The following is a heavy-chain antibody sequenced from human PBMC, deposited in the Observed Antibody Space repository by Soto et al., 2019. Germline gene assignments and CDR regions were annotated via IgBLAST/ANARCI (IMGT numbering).Heavy chain of an antibody. Sequence: ASVKVSCKDSGGTFNKYSIEWVRQAPGQGPEWMGGIVPLFATPNYAQKFQGRVTITADEVTNTVYMDLRTLRSEDTGVYYCARQFDHDRSGYYSAYWGQGTHVTVSS. V-gene: IGHV1-69*13. D-gene: IGHD3-22*01. CDR2: IVPLFATP. CDR1: GGTFNKYS. J-gene: IGHJ4*02. CDR3: ARQFDHDRSGYYSAY.